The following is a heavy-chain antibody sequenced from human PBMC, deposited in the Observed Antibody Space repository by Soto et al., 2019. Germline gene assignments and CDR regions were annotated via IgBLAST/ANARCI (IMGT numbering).Heavy chain of an antibody. CDR3: ARPRSPSCSTTTCPGGGFDY. CDR2: ISSGSNYI. V-gene: IGHV3-21*01. D-gene: IGHD2-2*01. CDR1: GGPFSTYN. J-gene: IGHJ4*02. Sequence: GGSLRLSCAAAGGPFSTYNMNWVRQAPGKGLEWVSSISSGSNYIYYADSVKGRFTISRDNAKNSLFLQMNGLRAEDTAVYYCARPRSPSCSTTTCPGGGFDYWGQGTLVTVSS.